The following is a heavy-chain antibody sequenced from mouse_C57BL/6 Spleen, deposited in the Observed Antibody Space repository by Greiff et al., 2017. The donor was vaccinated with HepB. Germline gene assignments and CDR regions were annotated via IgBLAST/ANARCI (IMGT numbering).Heavy chain of an antibody. V-gene: IGHV14-2*01. CDR2: IDPEDGET. J-gene: IGHJ3*01. CDR1: GFNIKDYY. D-gene: IGHD2-4*01. CDR3: ARGVYYDYDGWFAY. Sequence: EVQLQQSGAELVKPGASVKLSCTASGFNIKDYYMHWVKKRTEQGLEWIGRIDPEDGETKNAPKFQGKATITADTSSNTAYLQLSSLTSEDTAVYYCARGVYYDYDGWFAYWGQGTLVTVSA.